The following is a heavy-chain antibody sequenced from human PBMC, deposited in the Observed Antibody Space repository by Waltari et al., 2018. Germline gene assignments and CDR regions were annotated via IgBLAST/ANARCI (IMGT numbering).Heavy chain of an antibody. CDR3: TRVSSGSNKHFEI. V-gene: IGHV3-74*01. J-gene: IGHJ4*02. Sequence: EVQLVESGGGLVQPGGSLRLSCAASGFTLSTYWIHWVRQAPGKGLVWVSCIKGDGSSTNYGDSVKGRFTISRDSAKNTVYLQMNSLRAEDTAVYYCTRVSSGSNKHFEIWGQGALVTVSS. D-gene: IGHD1-26*01. CDR2: IKGDGSST. CDR1: GFTLSTYW.